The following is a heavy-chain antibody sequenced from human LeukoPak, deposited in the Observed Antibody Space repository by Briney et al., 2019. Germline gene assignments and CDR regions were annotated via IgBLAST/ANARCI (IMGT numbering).Heavy chain of an antibody. D-gene: IGHD3-10*01. V-gene: IGHV1-69*05. CDR1: GGTFSSYA. J-gene: IGHJ6*03. CDR3: ASGTTTLWFGELYYYMDV. Sequence: ASVKVSCKASGGTFSSYAISWVRQAPGQGLEWMGGIIPIFGTANYAQKFQGRVTITTDESTSTAYMEPSSLRSEDTAVYYCASGTTTLWFGELYYYMDVWGKRTTVTVSS. CDR2: IIPIFGTA.